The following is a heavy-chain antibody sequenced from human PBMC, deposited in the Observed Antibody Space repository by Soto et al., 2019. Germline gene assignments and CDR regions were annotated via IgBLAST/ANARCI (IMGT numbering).Heavy chain of an antibody. J-gene: IGHJ6*03. CDR1: GYTFTSYA. V-gene: IGHV1-3*01. CDR3: ARDKDFWSGYYPYYYYYMDV. D-gene: IGHD3-3*01. CDR2: INAGKGNT. Sequence: GASVKVSCKASGYTFTSYAMHWVRQAPGQRLEWKGRINAGKGNTKFSQKFLGRVTITRDTSASTAYMELSSLRSEDTAVYYCARDKDFWSGYYPYYYYYMDVWGKGTTVTVSS.